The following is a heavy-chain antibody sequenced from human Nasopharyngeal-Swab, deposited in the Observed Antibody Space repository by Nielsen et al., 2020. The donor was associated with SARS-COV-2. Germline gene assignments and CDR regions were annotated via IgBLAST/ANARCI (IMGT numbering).Heavy chain of an antibody. Sequence: WVRQAPGQRLEWMGWINAGNGNTKYSQKFQGRVTITRDTSASTAYMELSSLRSEGTAVYYCARVGWYYDFWSGFQNWFDPWGQGTLVTVSS. CDR2: INAGNGNT. D-gene: IGHD3-3*01. V-gene: IGHV1-3*01. CDR3: ARVGWYYDFWSGFQNWFDP. J-gene: IGHJ5*02.